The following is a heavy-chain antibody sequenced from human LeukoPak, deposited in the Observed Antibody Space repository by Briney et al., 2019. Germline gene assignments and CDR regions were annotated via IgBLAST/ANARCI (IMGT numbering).Heavy chain of an antibody. CDR1: GFPFSSYA. J-gene: IGHJ3*02. CDR3: ARDYYDSSGQLHAGAHAFDI. CDR2: ISSNGGST. Sequence: PGGSLRLSCAASGFPFSSYAMHWVRQAPGKGLEYVSAISSNGGSTSYANSVKGRFTISRDNSKNTLYLQMGSLRAEDMAVYYCARDYYDSSGQLHAGAHAFDIWGQGTMVTVSS. V-gene: IGHV3-64*01. D-gene: IGHD3-22*01.